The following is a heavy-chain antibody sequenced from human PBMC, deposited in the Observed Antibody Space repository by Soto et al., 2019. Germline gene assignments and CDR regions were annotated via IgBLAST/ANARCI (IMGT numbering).Heavy chain of an antibody. CDR3: ATVPPRIVDGFAAFPT. Sequence: QVQLKQSGPGLVRPSGILSVTCTVSGTSISSTFWWAWVRQYPGKGLEWIGEIYHTGIIKYNPSLKSRVSMSVDKANNQFSLELRSLTVADTAVYYCATVPPRIVDGFAAFPTWGQGALVTVSP. CDR2: IYHTGII. D-gene: IGHD2-21*01. J-gene: IGHJ4*02. V-gene: IGHV4-4*02. CDR1: GTSISSTFW.